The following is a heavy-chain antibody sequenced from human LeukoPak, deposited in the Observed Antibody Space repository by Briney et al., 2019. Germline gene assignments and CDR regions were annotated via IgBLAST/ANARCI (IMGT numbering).Heavy chain of an antibody. Sequence: ASVKVSCKASGYTFTGYYMHWVRQAPGQGLEWMGWINPNSGGTNYAQKFQGRVTMTRDTSITTAYMELSRLRSDDTAMYYCAKGHTGYFFTIDYWGQGTLVTVSS. CDR2: INPNSGGT. D-gene: IGHD2/OR15-2a*01. V-gene: IGHV1-2*02. CDR1: GYTFTGYY. J-gene: IGHJ4*02. CDR3: AKGHTGYFFTIDY.